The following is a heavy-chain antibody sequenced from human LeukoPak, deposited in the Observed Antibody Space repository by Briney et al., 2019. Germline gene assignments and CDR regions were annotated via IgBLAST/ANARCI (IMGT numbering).Heavy chain of an antibody. V-gene: IGHV3-48*04. Sequence: GGSLRLSCAASGFTFSSFSMNWVRQAPAKGLEWISYIASSSSSMYYADSVKGRFTISRDNAKNSLYLQMNSLTAEDTAVYYCARVIGSYGDSAYWGQGTLVTVSS. CDR2: IASSSSSM. D-gene: IGHD4-17*01. CDR3: ARVIGSYGDSAY. CDR1: GFTFSSFS. J-gene: IGHJ4*02.